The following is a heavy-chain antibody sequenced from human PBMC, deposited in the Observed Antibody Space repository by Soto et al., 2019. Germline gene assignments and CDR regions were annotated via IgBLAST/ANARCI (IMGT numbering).Heavy chain of an antibody. V-gene: IGHV1-69*01. Sequence: QVQLVQSGAEVKKPGSSVKVSCKASGGTFSSYAISWVRQAPGQGLEWMGGIIPIFGTANYAQKFQGRVTITVDDSTTTSYMEQSSLRSEDTALYYCARDRQTMDSDCVQGTLVTVSS. J-gene: IGHJ4*01. D-gene: IGHD2-2*03. CDR2: IIPIFGTA. CDR3: ARDRQTMDSD. CDR1: GGTFSSYA.